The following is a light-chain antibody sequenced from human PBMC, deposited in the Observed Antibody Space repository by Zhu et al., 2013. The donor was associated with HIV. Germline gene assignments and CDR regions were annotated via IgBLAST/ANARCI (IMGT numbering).Light chain of an antibody. CDR1: QDINND. CDR2: DAS. J-gene: IGKJ3*01. CDR3: QQYDNVIFT. V-gene: IGKV1-33*01. Sequence: DIQMTQSPSSLSASLGDRVTITCQASQDINNDLNWYQQRPGKAPRLLIYDASHLEIGVPSRFSGNGSGTDFSFTISSLQPEDIATYYCQQYDNVIFTFGPGTSVDMK.